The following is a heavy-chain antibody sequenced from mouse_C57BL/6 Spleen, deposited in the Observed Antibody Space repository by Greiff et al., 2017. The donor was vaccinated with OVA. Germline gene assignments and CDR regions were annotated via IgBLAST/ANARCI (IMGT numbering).Heavy chain of an antibody. D-gene: IGHD1-1*01. J-gene: IGHJ1*03. CDR3: VRALITTVVATEYFDV. CDR2: IDPSDSYT. V-gene: IGHV1-69*01. CDR1: GYTFTSYW. Sequence: VQLQQSGAELVMPGASVKLSCKASGYTFTSYWMHWVKQRPGQGLEWIGEIDPSDSYTNYNQKFKGKSTLTVDKSSSTAYMQLSSLTSEDSAVYYCVRALITTVVATEYFDVWGTGTTVTVSS.